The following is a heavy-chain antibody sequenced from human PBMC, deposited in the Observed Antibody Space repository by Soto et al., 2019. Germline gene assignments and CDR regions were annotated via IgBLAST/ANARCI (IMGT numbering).Heavy chain of an antibody. J-gene: IGHJ6*02. CDR3: ARGFSYYDFCIGYYKLYYYGMDV. V-gene: IGHV4-30-4*01. CDR1: GGSISSGDYY. D-gene: IGHD3-3*01. CDR2: IYYSGST. Sequence: SETLSLTCTVSGGSISSGDYYWSWIRQPPGKGLEWIGYIYYSGSTYYNPSLKSRVTISVDTSKNQFSLKLSSVTAADTAVYYCARGFSYYDFCIGYYKLYYYGMDVWGQGTTVTVSS.